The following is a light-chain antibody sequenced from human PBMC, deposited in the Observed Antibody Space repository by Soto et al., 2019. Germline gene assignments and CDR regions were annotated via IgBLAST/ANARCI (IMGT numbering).Light chain of an antibody. J-gene: IGKJ1*01. CDR3: QQYNSYPWP. CDR1: QNLSNW. CDR2: DAS. Sequence: IQMTQSPSTLSASVGDRVTITCRASQNLSNWLAWYQQKPGKAPKLLIYDASSLESGVPSRFGGSESGAEFTLTISSLQPDDCAMYYCQQYNSYPWPFGQGTKVDI. V-gene: IGKV1-5*01.